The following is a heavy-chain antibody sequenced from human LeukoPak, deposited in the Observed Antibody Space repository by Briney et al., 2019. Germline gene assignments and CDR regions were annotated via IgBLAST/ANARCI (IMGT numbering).Heavy chain of an antibody. D-gene: IGHD6-13*01. J-gene: IGHJ4*02. Sequence: GASVKVSCQASGYSFTCYYIHWVRQAPGQGLAWMGWINPNTGGTNFAPKFQSRLTLTSDAPMRTAYMELSSLKSDDTAVYYCARAQAAAGTIDYWGQGTLVTVSS. CDR2: INPNTGGT. CDR3: ARAQAAAGTIDY. CDR1: GYSFTCYY. V-gene: IGHV1-2*02.